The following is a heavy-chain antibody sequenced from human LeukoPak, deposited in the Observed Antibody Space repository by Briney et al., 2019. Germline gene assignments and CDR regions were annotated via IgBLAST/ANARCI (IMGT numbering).Heavy chain of an antibody. Sequence: PGGSLRLSCAASGFTFSSYSMNWVRQAPGKGLEWVSSISSSSSYIYYADSVKGRFTISRDNAKNSLYLQMNSLRAEDTAVYYCAREGQRTDAFDIWGQGTMVTVSS. J-gene: IGHJ3*02. D-gene: IGHD1/OR15-1a*01. CDR1: GFTFSSYS. V-gene: IGHV3-21*01. CDR2: ISSSSSYI. CDR3: AREGQRTDAFDI.